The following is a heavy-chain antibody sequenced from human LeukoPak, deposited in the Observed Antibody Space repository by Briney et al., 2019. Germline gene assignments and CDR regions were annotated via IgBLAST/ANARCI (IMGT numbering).Heavy chain of an antibody. D-gene: IGHD3-10*01. V-gene: IGHV4-39*07. CDR1: GGSISSSSYY. CDR3: ARGVTVRGQSSLRWFDP. CDR2: IYHSGST. J-gene: IGHJ5*02. Sequence: KPSETLSLTCTVSGGSISSSSYYWGWIRQPPGKGLEWIGSIYHSGSTNYNPSLKSRVTISVDTSKNQFSLKLSSVTAADTAVYYCARGVTVRGQSSLRWFDPWGQGTLVTVSS.